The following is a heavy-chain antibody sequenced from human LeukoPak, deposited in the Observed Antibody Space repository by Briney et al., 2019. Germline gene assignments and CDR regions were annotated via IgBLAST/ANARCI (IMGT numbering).Heavy chain of an antibody. D-gene: IGHD2-21*02. CDR1: GFTFSNYG. J-gene: IGHJ4*02. CDR2: ISNNGGST. CDR3: ARTYCGGDCQQYYFDY. Sequence: GGSLRLSCAASGFTFSNYGMSWVRQAPGKGLEWVSGISNNGGSTYYADSVKGRFTISRDNSKNTLYLQMNSLRAEDTAVYYCARTYCGGDCQQYYFDYWGQGTLVTVSS. V-gene: IGHV3-23*01.